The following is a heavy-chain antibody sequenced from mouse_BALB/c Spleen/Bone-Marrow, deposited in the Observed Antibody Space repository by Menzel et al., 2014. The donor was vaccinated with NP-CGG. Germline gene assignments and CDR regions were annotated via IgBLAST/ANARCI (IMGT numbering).Heavy chain of an antibody. Sequence: VHVKQSGAELVRPGASVKISCEAFGYTFTNHHINWAKPRPGQGLDWIGYINPYNDYTSYNQKFKGKATLTVDKSSSTAYMELSSLTSEDSAVYYCASTSYGNYYFDYWGQGTTLTVSS. CDR1: GYTFTNHH. CDR2: INPYNDYT. V-gene: IGHV1S45*01. J-gene: IGHJ2*01. CDR3: ASTSYGNYYFDY. D-gene: IGHD2-10*02.